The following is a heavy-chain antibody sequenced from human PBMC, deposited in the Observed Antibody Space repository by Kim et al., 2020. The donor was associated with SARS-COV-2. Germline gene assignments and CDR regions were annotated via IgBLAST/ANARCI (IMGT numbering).Heavy chain of an antibody. CDR3: ARGKQWLVLRPKYPPFDY. Sequence: SETLSLTCAVYGGSFSGYYWSWIRQPPGKGLEWIGEINHSGSTNYNPSLKSRVTISVDTSKNQFSLKLSSVTAADTAVYYCARGKQWLVLRPKYPPFDYWGQGTLVTVSS. J-gene: IGHJ4*02. V-gene: IGHV4-34*01. D-gene: IGHD6-19*01. CDR2: INHSGST. CDR1: GGSFSGYY.